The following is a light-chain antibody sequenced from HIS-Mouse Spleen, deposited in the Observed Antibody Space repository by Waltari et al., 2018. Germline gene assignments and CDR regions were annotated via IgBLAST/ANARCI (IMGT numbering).Light chain of an antibody. CDR2: EGS. V-gene: IGLV2-23*01. Sequence: QSALTQPASVSGSPGQSITISCTGTSSDVGDSHLVSWYQQHPGKAPKLMIYEGSKRPSGVSNRFSGSKSGNTASLTISGLQAEDEADYYCCSYAGSSTVVFGGGTKLTVL. CDR1: SSDVGDSHL. CDR3: CSYAGSSTVV. J-gene: IGLJ2*01.